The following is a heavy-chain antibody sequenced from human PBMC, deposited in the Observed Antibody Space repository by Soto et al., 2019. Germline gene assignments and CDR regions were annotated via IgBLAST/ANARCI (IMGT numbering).Heavy chain of an antibody. CDR1: GGSVSSTNHY. J-gene: IGHJ4*02. CDR2: IYYSGMT. D-gene: IGHD3-22*01. Sequence: SETLSLTCTVSGGSVSSTNHYWGWIRQPPGKGLEWIGDIYYSGMTRYNPSLKSRVTISVDTSKDQFSLKLRSVTAADTAVYYCARHGYYYDSTGYYFFVWGQGTQVTVSS. V-gene: IGHV4-39*01. CDR3: ARHGYYYDSTGYYFFV.